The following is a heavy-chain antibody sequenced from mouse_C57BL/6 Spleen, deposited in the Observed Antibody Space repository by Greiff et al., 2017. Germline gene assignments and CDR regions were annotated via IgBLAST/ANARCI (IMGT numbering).Heavy chain of an antibody. CDR3: ASFTTGLAY. Sequence: VQLQQSGPGLVQPSQSLSITCTVSGFSLTSYGVHWVRQPPGKGLEWLGVIWSGGSTDYNAAFICRLSIRKDNSKSQVFCKMNSLQADDTAIYYCASFTTGLAYWGQGTLVTVSA. J-gene: IGHJ3*01. CDR2: IWSGGST. CDR1: GFSLTSYG. V-gene: IGHV2-4*01. D-gene: IGHD2-12*01.